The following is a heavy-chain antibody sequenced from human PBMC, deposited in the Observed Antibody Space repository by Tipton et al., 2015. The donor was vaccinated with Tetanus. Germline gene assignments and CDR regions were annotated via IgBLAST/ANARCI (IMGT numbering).Heavy chain of an antibody. CDR2: IYYSGST. CDR3: ARLSSGWSLDPPHYFDY. J-gene: IGHJ4*02. Sequence: LRLSCTVSGGSISSSSYYWGWIRQPPGKGLEWIGSIYYSGSTYYNPSLKSRVTISVDTPKNQFSLKLSSVTAADTAVYYCARLSSGWSLDPPHYFDYWGQGTLVTVSS. D-gene: IGHD6-19*01. CDR1: GGSISSSSYY. V-gene: IGHV4-39*01.